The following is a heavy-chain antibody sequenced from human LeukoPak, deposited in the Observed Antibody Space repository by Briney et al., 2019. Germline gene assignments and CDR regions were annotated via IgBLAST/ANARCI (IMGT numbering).Heavy chain of an antibody. CDR1: GGSSSSGDYY. CDR3: TRLLTTTVTGGVDFDY. D-gene: IGHD4-17*01. J-gene: IGHJ4*02. V-gene: IGHV4-30-4*08. Sequence: SQTLSLTCTVSGGSSSSGDYYWSWIRQPPGKGLEWIGEIKHSGSTNYNPSLKSRVTISVDTSKNQFSLKLSSVTAADTAVYYCTRLLTTTVTGGVDFDYWGQGTLVTVSS. CDR2: IKHSGST.